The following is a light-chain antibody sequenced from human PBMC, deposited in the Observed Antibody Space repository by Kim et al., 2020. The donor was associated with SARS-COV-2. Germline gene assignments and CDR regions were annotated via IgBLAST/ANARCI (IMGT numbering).Light chain of an antibody. V-gene: IGKV3-20*01. CDR2: GVS. CDR1: QSISSSF. Sequence: EVVLTQSPGTLSLSPGERATLSCRASQSISSSFLAWYQQKPGQAPRLLIYGVSSRATGVPDRFSGGGSGTDFTLTIARVEPEDFGMYYCQQYNRSPLTFGGGTKVDIK. J-gene: IGKJ4*01. CDR3: QQYNRSPLT.